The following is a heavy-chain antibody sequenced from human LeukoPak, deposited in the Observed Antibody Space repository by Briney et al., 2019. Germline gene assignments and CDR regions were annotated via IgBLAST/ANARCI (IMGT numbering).Heavy chain of an antibody. Sequence: GGSLRLSCAASGFTFSSYSMNWVRQAPGKGLEWVSSISSSSSYIYYADSVKGRFTISRDNAKNSLYLQMNSLRAEDTAVYYCARGRDGYLFFDYWGQGTLVTVSP. J-gene: IGHJ4*02. V-gene: IGHV3-21*01. CDR1: GFTFSSYS. D-gene: IGHD5-18*01. CDR3: ARGRDGYLFFDY. CDR2: ISSSSSYI.